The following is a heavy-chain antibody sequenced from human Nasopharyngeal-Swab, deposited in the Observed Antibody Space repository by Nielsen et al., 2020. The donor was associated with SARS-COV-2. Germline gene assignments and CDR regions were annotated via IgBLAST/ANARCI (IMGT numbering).Heavy chain of an antibody. D-gene: IGHD1/OR15-1a*01. V-gene: IGHV4-34*01. J-gene: IGHJ5*02. CDR1: GGSFSGYY. CDR2: INHSGST. CDR3: ASQPGTANNGANWFDP. Sequence: SETLSLTFAVYGGSFSGYYWSWIRQPPGKGLEWIGEINHSGSTNYNPSLKSRVTISVDTSKNQFSLKLSSVTAADTAVYYCASQPGTANNGANWFDPWGQGTLVTVSS.